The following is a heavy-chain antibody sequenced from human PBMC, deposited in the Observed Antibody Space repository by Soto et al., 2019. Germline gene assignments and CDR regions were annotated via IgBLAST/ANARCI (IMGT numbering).Heavy chain of an antibody. Sequence: QLGGSLRLSCAASGFTFSSYDMHRVRQATGKGLEWVSAIGTAGDTYCPGSVKGRFTISRENAKNSLYLQMNSLRAGDTSVYYCARALGSSSWYVVDYWGQGTLVTVSS. CDR2: IGTAGDT. J-gene: IGHJ4*02. V-gene: IGHV3-13*04. D-gene: IGHD6-13*01. CDR1: GFTFSSYD. CDR3: ARALGSSSWYVVDY.